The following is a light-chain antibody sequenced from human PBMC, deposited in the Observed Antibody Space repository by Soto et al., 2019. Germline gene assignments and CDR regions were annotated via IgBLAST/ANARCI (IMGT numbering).Light chain of an antibody. CDR3: QHYSNLPPWT. CDR2: GAS. J-gene: IGKJ1*01. CDR1: QSVSSN. V-gene: IGKV3-15*01. Sequence: EIVMTQSPATLSVSPGERATLSCRASQSVSSNLAWYQQKPGQAPRLLIYGASTRATGIPARFIGSGSGTEFTLTISSLQSEDFAVYYCQHYSNLPPWTFGQGTKVEIK.